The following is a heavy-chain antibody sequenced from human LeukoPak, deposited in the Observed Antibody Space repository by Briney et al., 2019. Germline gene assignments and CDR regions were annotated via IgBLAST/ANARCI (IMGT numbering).Heavy chain of an antibody. CDR1: GGSISSYY. CDR2: IYYSGST. J-gene: IGHJ3*02. Sequence: SETLSLTCTVSGGSISSYYWSWIRQPPGKGLEWIGYIYYSGSTNYYPSLKSRVTISVDTSKNQFSLKLSSVTAADTAVYYCARALYSSSWYGTNDAFDIWGQGTMVTVST. CDR3: ARALYSSSWYGTNDAFDI. V-gene: IGHV4-59*01. D-gene: IGHD6-13*01.